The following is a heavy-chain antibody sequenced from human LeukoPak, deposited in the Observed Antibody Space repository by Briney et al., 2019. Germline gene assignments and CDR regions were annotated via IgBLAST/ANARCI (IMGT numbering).Heavy chain of an antibody. J-gene: IGHJ4*02. Sequence: PGGSLRLSCATSGFTLSNYWMSWVRQAPGKGLEWVANIKHDGSQKYYLDSVKGRFTISRDNAKNSLYLQMNSLRAADTAVYYCARDSYYSSDNWGQGTLVTVSS. CDR3: ARDSYYSSDN. D-gene: IGHD3-22*01. V-gene: IGHV3-7*05. CDR1: GFTLSNYW. CDR2: IKHDGSQK.